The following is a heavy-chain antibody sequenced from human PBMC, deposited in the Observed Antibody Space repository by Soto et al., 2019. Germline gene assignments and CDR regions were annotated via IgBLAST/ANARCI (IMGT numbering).Heavy chain of an antibody. J-gene: IGHJ6*02. V-gene: IGHV3-23*01. Sequence: GGSMRLSCAASGFTFNNYAINWVRQAPGKGLEWVSGISRSGGNTFYADSVKGRFTISRDNSKNTLFLQVNSLRAEDTAVYYCARNFLTYVSIYYYPLDDWGQGTTVTVSS. CDR1: GFTFNNYA. CDR3: ARNFLTYVSIYYYPLDD. D-gene: IGHD3-16*01. CDR2: ISRSGGNT.